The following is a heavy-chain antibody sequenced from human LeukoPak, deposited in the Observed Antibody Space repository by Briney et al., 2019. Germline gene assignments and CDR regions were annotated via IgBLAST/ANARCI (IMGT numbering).Heavy chain of an antibody. Sequence: SETLSLTCTVSGGSISSYYWSWIRQPPGKGLEWIGYIYYSGSTNYNPSLKSRATISVDTSKNQFSLKLSSVTAADTAVYYCAKNMGYSSSWYLSSFYYGIDVWGPGTKVNGSS. CDR3: AKNMGYSSSWYLSSFYYGIDV. D-gene: IGHD6-13*01. CDR1: GGSISSYY. V-gene: IGHV4-59*08. CDR2: IYYSGST. J-gene: IGHJ6*01.